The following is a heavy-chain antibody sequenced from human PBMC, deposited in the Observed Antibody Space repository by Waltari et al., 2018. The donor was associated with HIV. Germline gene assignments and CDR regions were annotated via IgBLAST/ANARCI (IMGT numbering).Heavy chain of an antibody. CDR2: IYYSGGT. CDR1: GGSISSYY. V-gene: IGHV4-59*01. J-gene: IGHJ6*02. CDR3: ARVADYYGMDV. Sequence: QVQLQESGPGLVKPSETLSLTCTVSGGSISSYYWSWIRQPPGKGLEWIGYIYYSGGTNDNPALKVRGTISVDTAKNQFSLKLSSVTAADTAVYYCARVADYYGMDVWGQGTTVTVSS.